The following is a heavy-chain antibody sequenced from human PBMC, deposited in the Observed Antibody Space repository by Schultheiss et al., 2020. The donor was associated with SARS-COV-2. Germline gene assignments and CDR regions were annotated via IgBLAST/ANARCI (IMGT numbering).Heavy chain of an antibody. J-gene: IGHJ4*02. CDR1: GYTFTSYG. Sequence: ASVKVSCKASGYTFTSYGISWVRQAPGQGLEWMGWISAYNGNTKYSQKFQGRVTITRDTSASTAYMELSSLRSEDTAVYYCARAGAMTGTLSDYWGQGILVTVSS. CDR2: ISAYNGNT. V-gene: IGHV1-18*01. CDR3: ARAGAMTGTLSDY. D-gene: IGHD1-7*01.